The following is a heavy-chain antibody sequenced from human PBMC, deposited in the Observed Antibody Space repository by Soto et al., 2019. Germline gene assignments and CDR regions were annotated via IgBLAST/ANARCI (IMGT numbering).Heavy chain of an antibody. V-gene: IGHV4-59*01. D-gene: IGHD3-22*01. CDR2: IYYSGSA. CDR1: GGSISTYY. Sequence: ASETLSLTCSVSGGSISTYYWSWIRQPPGKGLEWIGNIYYSGSANYNSSLKSRVTISVDTSKNQFSLSLSSVTAADTAVYYCARVPYYDSSGYYYVYFDYWGQGTLVTVSS. CDR3: ARVPYYDSSGYYYVYFDY. J-gene: IGHJ4*02.